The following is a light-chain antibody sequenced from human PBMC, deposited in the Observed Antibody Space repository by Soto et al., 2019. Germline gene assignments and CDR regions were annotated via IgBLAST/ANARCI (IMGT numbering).Light chain of an antibody. CDR2: DVS. CDR1: SSDVGGYKY. J-gene: IGLJ2*01. V-gene: IGLV2-14*03. CDR3: TSYTSINTVV. Sequence: QSALTQPASVSGSPGQSITLSCTGTSSDVGGYKYVFWYQQHPGKAPKLMIYDVSNRPSGVSNRFSGSKSGNTASLTISGLQAEDEADFYCTSYTSINTVVFGGGTQLTVL.